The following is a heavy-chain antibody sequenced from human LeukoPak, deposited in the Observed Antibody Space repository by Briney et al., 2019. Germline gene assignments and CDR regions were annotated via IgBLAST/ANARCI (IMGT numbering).Heavy chain of an antibody. CDR3: AGEYAAPAGY. V-gene: IGHV3-66*01. CDR1: GFTVSSNY. J-gene: IGHJ4*02. Sequence: GGSLRLSCAASGFTVSSNYMSWVRQAPGKGLEWVSVIYSDGSAYYADSVMGRFTISRDNSKNTLYLQMNSLRAEDTAVYYCAGEYAAPAGYWGQGTLVTVSS. CDR2: IYSDGSA. D-gene: IGHD1-1*01.